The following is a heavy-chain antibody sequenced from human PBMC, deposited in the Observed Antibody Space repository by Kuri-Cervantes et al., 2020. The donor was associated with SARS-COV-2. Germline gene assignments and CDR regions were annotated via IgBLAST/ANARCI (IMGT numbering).Heavy chain of an antibody. CDR3: ARDCYDFNNGYYTGQFAY. CDR1: GFSFSGYW. D-gene: IGHD3-3*01. V-gene: IGHV3-21*01. CDR2: ISNSGSYI. Sequence: GESLKISCAASGFSFSGYWMSWVRQAPGKGLEWVSSISNSGSYIYYADSVRGRFTISRDNAKNSLYLQMNSLRAEDTAVYYCARDCYDFNNGYYTGQFAYWGQGTLVTVSS. J-gene: IGHJ4*02.